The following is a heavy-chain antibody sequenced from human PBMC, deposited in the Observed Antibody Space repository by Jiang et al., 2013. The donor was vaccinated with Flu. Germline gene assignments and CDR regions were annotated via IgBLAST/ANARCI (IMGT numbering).Heavy chain of an antibody. CDR1: GYSISSGSF. D-gene: IGHD1-26*01. CDR2: IYHSGST. V-gene: IGHV4-38-2*02. Sequence: CAVSGYSISSGSFWGWIRQPPGKGLEWIGSIYHSGSTYYNPSLKSRVTISVDTSKNQFSLKLSSVTAADTAVYYCAREGWELPSAETTDDAFDIWGQGTMVTVSS. J-gene: IGHJ3*02. CDR3: AREGWELPSAETTDDAFDI.